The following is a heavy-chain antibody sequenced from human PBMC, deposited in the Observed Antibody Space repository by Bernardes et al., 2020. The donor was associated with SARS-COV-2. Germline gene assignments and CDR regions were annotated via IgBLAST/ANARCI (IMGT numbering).Heavy chain of an antibody. V-gene: IGHV3-73*01. CDR1: GFNFSGSA. Sequence: GGSLRLSCAASGFNFSGSAIQWVRQPSGKGLEWIGRIRSKPKGYATTYAASLKGRFVISRDDPRNTAYLQIHSLKIEDTAVYYCTGDYLYWDQGTLVSVSS. D-gene: IGHD4-17*01. CDR2: IRSKPKGYAT. J-gene: IGHJ4*02. CDR3: TGDYLY.